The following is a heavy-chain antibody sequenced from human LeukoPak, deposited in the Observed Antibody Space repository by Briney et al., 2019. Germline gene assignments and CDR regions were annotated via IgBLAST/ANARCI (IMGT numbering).Heavy chain of an antibody. CDR1: GFTFDDNA. V-gene: IGHV3-23*01. J-gene: IGHJ3*02. CDR3: AKDPYYDILTGRDAFDI. D-gene: IGHD3-9*01. CDR2: ISGSGGAT. Sequence: PGGSLRLSCAASGFTFDDNAMHWVRQAPGKGLEWVSGISGSGGATYYADSVKGRFTISRDNSKNTLYLQMNSLRAEDTAVYYCAKDPYYDILTGRDAFDIWGQGTMVTVSS.